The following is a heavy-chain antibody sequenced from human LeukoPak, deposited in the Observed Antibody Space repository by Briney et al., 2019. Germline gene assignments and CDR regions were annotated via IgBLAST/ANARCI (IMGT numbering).Heavy chain of an antibody. CDR3: ARSTYGDYDS. J-gene: IGHJ4*02. V-gene: IGHV5-51*01. D-gene: IGHD4-17*01. Sequence: GESLKISCKGSQYTFTNFWIGWVRQMPGKSLEWMGIIYPGDSDTRYSPSFQGQVTISADKSISTAYLQWSSLRASDTAMYYCARSTYGDYDSWGQGTLVTVSS. CDR1: QYTFTNFW. CDR2: IYPGDSDT.